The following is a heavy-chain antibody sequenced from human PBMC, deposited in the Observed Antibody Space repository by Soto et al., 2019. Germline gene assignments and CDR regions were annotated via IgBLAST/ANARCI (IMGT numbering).Heavy chain of an antibody. CDR1: GGSIDSSAYY. J-gene: IGHJ4*02. D-gene: IGHD2-21*02. CDR3: ARRDCGGDCYSWYY. CDR2: IVYSRGT. V-gene: IGHV4-39*01. Sequence: SETLSLTCAVSGGSIDSSAYYWGWIRQPPGKGLEWIGSIVYSRGTYYNPSLKSRVTISVDTSKNQFSLKLSSVTAADTAVYYCARRDCGGDCYSWYYWGQGTLVTVSS.